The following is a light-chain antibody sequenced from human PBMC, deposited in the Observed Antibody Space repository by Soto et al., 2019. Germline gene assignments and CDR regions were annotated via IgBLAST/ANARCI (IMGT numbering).Light chain of an antibody. CDR3: CAQVGDRSYV. CDR2: DDT. Sequence: ELTRPASVYGVARHSITITSNGTVGLVSWYQQHPGKVPKLLIYDDTKRPSGVSSRFSGSKSGSTASLTISVLQTEDETDYYFCAQVGDRSYVFVPVTKFTVL. CDR1: VGL. J-gene: IGLJ1*01. V-gene: IGLV2-23*01.